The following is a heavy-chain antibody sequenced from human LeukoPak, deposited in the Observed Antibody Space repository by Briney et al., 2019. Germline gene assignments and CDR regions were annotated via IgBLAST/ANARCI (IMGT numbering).Heavy chain of an antibody. CDR2: IYTSGST. V-gene: IGHV4-61*02. D-gene: IGHD3-10*01. J-gene: IGHJ4*02. Sequence: PSHTLSLTCTVSGGSISSGSYYWSWIRQPAGKGLEWIGRIYTSGSTNYNPSLKSRVTISVDTSKNQFSLKLSSVTAADTAVYYCAREGDYYGSGSYYTPFDYWGQGTLVTVSS. CDR3: AREGDYYGSGSYYTPFDY. CDR1: GGSISSGSYY.